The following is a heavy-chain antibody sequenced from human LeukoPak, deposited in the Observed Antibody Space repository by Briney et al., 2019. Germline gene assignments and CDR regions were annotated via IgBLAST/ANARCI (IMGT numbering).Heavy chain of an antibody. CDR3: TTDPFEVPGGVYYFDY. Sequence: GGSLRLSCAASGFTFSNAWMSWVRQAPGKGLEWVGRIKSKTDGGTTDYAAPVKGRFTISRDDSKNTLYLQMNSLKTEDTAVYYCTTDPFEVPGGVYYFDYWGQGTLVTVSS. D-gene: IGHD3-16*01. V-gene: IGHV3-15*01. J-gene: IGHJ4*02. CDR1: GFTFSNAW. CDR2: IKSKTDGGTT.